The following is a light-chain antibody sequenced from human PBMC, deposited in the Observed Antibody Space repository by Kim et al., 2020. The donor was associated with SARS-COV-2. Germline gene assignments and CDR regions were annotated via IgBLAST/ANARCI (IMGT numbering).Light chain of an antibody. Sequence: DIVMTQSPDSLAVSLGERATINCKSSQSLFYRSSNKNYLAWYQQKPGQPPRLLIYWASTREIGVPDRFSGSGSGTDFTLTISSLQAEDVAVYFCQQYYSTRTFGQGTKVDIK. J-gene: IGKJ1*01. CDR1: QSLFYRSSNKNY. V-gene: IGKV4-1*01. CDR2: WAS. CDR3: QQYYSTRT.